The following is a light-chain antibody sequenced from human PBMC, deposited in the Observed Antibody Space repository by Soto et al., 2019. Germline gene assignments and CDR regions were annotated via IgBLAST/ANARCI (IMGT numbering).Light chain of an antibody. CDR2: GAS. CDR1: QSVNAN. J-gene: IGKJ1*01. V-gene: IGKV3-15*01. CDR3: HQYNTWLWT. Sequence: EVVMTQSPATLSVSPGERATLSCRASQSVNANLAWYQQKPGQAPRLLIYGASNRATGIPARFSGSGFGTEFIRTIRSLQSEDFAVYYCHQYNTWLWTFGQGTKVEI.